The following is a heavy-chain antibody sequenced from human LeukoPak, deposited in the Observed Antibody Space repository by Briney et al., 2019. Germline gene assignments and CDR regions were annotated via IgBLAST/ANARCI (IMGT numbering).Heavy chain of an antibody. CDR3: ARERRVDTAMVFYFDY. Sequence: GGSLRLSCAASGFTFSSYAMHWVRQAPGKGLEWVAVISYDGSNKYYADSVKGRFTISRDNSKNTLYLQMNSLRAEDTAVYYCARERRVDTAMVFYFDYWGQGTLVTVSS. D-gene: IGHD5-18*01. V-gene: IGHV3-30-3*01. CDR1: GFTFSSYA. J-gene: IGHJ4*02. CDR2: ISYDGSNK.